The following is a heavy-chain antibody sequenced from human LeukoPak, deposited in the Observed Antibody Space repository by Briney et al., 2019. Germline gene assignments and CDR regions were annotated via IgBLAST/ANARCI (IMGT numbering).Heavy chain of an antibody. CDR1: GFTFSSYA. V-gene: IGHV3-30*04. CDR3: AKIYGGNTAMGN. CDR2: ISYDGSNK. D-gene: IGHD5-18*01. J-gene: IGHJ4*02. Sequence: PGGSLRPSCAASGFTFSSYAMHWVRQAPGKGLEWVAVISYDGSNKYYADSVKGRFTISRDNSKNTLYLQMNSLRAEDTAVYYCAKIYGGNTAMGNWGQGTLVTVSS.